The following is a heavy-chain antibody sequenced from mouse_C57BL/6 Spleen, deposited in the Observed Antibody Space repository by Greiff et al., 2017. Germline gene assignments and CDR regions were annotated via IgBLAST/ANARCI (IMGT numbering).Heavy chain of an antibody. CDR3: ATTIVTRYYFDY. V-gene: IGHV1-75*01. D-gene: IGHD2-5*01. J-gene: IGHJ2*01. CDR1: GYTFTDYY. CDR2: IFPGSGST. Sequence: QVQLKQSGPELVKPGASVKISCKASGYTFTDYYINWVKQRPGQGLEWIGWIFPGSGSTYYNEKFKGKATLTVDKSSSTAYMLLSSLTSEDSAVYFCATTIVTRYYFDYWGQGTTLTVSS.